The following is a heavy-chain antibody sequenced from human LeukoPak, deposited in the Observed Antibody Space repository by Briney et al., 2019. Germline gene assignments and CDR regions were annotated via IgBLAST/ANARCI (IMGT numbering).Heavy chain of an antibody. J-gene: IGHJ4*02. D-gene: IGHD1-1*01. CDR3: ARAWNTLGH. V-gene: IGHV3-11*01. CDR2: ISGSASTI. CDR1: GFTFSDYY. Sequence: GGSLRLSCAASGFTFSDYYMTWIRQAPGKGLEWVSYISGSASTIYYADSVRGRFTISRDNAKNSLYLQMNSLRAEDTGVYYCARAWNTLGHWGQGTLVTVSS.